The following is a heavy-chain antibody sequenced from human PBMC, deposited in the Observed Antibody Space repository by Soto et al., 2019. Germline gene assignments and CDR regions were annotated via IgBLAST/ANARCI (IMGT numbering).Heavy chain of an antibody. Sequence: EVQLLESGGGLVQPGGSLRLSCAASGFMFTNYSMRWVRQAPGKGLEWVSTITGSGSHAYYADSVKGRFTISNDISKSTLFLHMNSLGAEDTAVYYCAKGGSGRWAMDAWGQGTTVTVSS. D-gene: IGHD3-10*01. J-gene: IGHJ6*01. V-gene: IGHV3-23*01. CDR2: ITGSGSHA. CDR3: AKGGSGRWAMDA. CDR1: GFMFTNYS.